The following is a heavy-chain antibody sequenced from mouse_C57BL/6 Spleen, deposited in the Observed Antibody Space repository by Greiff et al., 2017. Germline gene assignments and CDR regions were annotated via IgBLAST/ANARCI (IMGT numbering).Heavy chain of an antibody. V-gene: IGHV5-9-1*02. CDR2: ISSGGDYI. CDR1: GFTFSSYA. Sequence: EVNVVESGEGLVKPGGSLKLSCAASGFTFSSYAMSWVRQTPEKRLEWVAYISSGGDYIYYADTVKGRFTISRDNARNTLYLQMSSLKSEDTAMYYCTRAPQLRLPFWYAMDYWGQGTSVTVSS. D-gene: IGHD3-2*02. CDR3: TRAPQLRLPFWYAMDY. J-gene: IGHJ4*01.